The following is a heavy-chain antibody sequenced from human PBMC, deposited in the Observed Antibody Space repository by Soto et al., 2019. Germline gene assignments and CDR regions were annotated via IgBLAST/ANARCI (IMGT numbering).Heavy chain of an antibody. V-gene: IGHV4-39*07. CDR2: IYYSGST. CDR1: GGSISSSSYY. Sequence: SETLSLTCTVSGGSISSSSYYWGWIRQPPGKGLEWIGNIYYSGSTYYNPSLKSRVTISVDTSKNQFSLKLSSVTAADTAVYYCARAVYSGYDSYDYWGQGTLVTVSS. D-gene: IGHD5-12*01. J-gene: IGHJ4*02. CDR3: ARAVYSGYDSYDY.